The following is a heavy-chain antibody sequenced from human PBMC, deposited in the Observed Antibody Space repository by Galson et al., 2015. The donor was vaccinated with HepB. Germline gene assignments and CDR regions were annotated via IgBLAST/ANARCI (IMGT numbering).Heavy chain of an antibody. Sequence: SLILSCAASGFTFSTYWMHWFRQAPGRGLVWVSHINIDGSTTNYADSVKGRFNISRDKAKNTLYLQMSSLRAEDTAVYYCARSRYCSSTSCYNYMDVWGKGTTVTVSS. CDR2: INIDGSTT. D-gene: IGHD2-2*02. J-gene: IGHJ6*03. V-gene: IGHV3-74*01. CDR1: GFTFSTYW. CDR3: ARSRYCSSTSCYNYMDV.